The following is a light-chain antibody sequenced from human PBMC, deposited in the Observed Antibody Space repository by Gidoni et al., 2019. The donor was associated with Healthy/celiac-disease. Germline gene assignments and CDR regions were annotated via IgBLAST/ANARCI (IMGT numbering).Light chain of an antibody. Sequence: DIQMTQSPSTLSASVGDRVTITCRASQSISSWLDWYQQKPGKAPKLLIYDASSLESGVPSRFSGSGSGTEFTLNISSLQPDDFATYYCQQYNSYSWTFGQGTKVEIK. CDR3: QQYNSYSWT. CDR2: DAS. V-gene: IGKV1-5*01. CDR1: QSISSW. J-gene: IGKJ1*01.